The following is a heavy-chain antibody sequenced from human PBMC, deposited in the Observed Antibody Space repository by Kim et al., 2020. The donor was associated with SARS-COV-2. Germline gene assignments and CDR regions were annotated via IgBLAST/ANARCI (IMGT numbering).Heavy chain of an antibody. CDR2: IDPSDSYT. D-gene: IGHD4-17*01. CDR1: GYSFTSYW. CDR3: ARLGYGDYVLYYYYGMDV. V-gene: IGHV5-10-1*01. Sequence: GESLKISCKGSGYSFTSYWISWVRQMPGKGLEWMGRIDPSDSYTNYSPSFQGHVTISADKSISTAYLQWSSLKASDTAMYYCARLGYGDYVLYYYYGMDVWGQGTTVTVSS. J-gene: IGHJ6*02.